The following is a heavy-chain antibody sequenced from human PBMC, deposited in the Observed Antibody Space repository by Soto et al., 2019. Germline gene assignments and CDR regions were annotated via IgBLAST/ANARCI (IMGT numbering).Heavy chain of an antibody. Sequence: EVQLVDFGGGLGQPGGSLRLSCATSGFSFSSFEMSWVRQAPGKGLEWISYISGSGSTIYYADSVKGRFTISRDNAKNSLYLLMSSLRAEDTAVYYCAKDSGCVNNACAYDPWGQGTLVSVSS. D-gene: IGHD1-20*01. V-gene: IGHV3-48*03. CDR1: GFSFSSFE. CDR3: AKDSGCVNNACAYDP. CDR2: ISGSGSTI. J-gene: IGHJ5*02.